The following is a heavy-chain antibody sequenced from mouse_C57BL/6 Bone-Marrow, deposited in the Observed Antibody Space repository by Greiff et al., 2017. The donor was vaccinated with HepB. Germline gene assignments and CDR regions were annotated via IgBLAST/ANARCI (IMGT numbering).Heavy chain of an antibody. CDR2: INPSNGGT. Sequence: QVQLQQPGTELVKPGASVKLSCKASGYTFTSYWMHWVKQRPGQGLEWIGNINPSNGGTNYNEKFKSKATLTVDKSSSTAYMQLSSLTSEDSAVYYCARCPYYYGSSYGYFDVWGTGTTVTVSS. D-gene: IGHD1-1*01. CDR1: GYTFTSYW. CDR3: ARCPYYYGSSYGYFDV. V-gene: IGHV1-53*01. J-gene: IGHJ1*03.